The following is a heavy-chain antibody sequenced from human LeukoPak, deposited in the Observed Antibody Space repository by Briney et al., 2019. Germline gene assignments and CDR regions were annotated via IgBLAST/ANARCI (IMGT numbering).Heavy chain of an antibody. CDR1: GFTFSDYY. J-gene: IGHJ4*02. CDR3: ARDSDSIRFLEWSYFDY. CDR2: ISSSGSTI. D-gene: IGHD3-3*01. Sequence: GGSLRLSCAPSGFTFSDYYMSWIRRAPGKGLEWVSYISSSGSTIYYADSVKGRFTISRDNAKNSLYLQMNSLRAEDTAVYYCARDSDSIRFLEWSYFDYWGQGTLVTVSS. V-gene: IGHV3-11*04.